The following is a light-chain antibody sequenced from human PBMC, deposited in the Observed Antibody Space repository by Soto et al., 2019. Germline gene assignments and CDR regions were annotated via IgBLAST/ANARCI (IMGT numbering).Light chain of an antibody. CDR1: SSDVGGYNF. V-gene: IGLV2-8*01. J-gene: IGLJ1*01. CDR2: EVT. Sequence: QSALTQPPSASGSPGQSVTISCTGTSSDVGGYNFVSWYQQHPGKAPQLIIYEVTKRPSGVPDRFSGSKSGNTASLTVSGLQTEDEVDYYRPSKATTINTVFGSGPEV. CDR3: PSKATTINTV.